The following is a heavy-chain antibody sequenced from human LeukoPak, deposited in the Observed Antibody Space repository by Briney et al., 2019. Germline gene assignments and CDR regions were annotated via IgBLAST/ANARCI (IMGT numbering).Heavy chain of an antibody. CDR1: GFTFSSYS. Sequence: GGSLRLSCAASGFTFSSYSMNWVRQAPGKGLEWVSSIRSSSSYIYYADSVKGRFTISRDNAKNSLYLQMNSLRAEDTAVYYCARAVGGKGYFDYWGQGTLVTVSS. CDR3: ARAVGGKGYFDY. V-gene: IGHV3-21*01. D-gene: IGHD4-23*01. CDR2: IRSSSSYI. J-gene: IGHJ4*02.